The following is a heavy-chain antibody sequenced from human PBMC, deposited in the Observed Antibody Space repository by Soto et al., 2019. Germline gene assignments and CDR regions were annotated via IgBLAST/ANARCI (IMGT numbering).Heavy chain of an antibody. J-gene: IGHJ6*02. CDR3: AKNGQPPYYYYGLDV. Sequence: SVKVSCKASGYTFSRYGISWVRQAPGQGLEWMGWISGYNGDTNYAQKFQGRVTMTVDTSTTTAYMELRSLTSDDTAVYYCAKNGQPPYYYYGLDVWGQGTTVTVSS. V-gene: IGHV1-18*01. D-gene: IGHD2-8*01. CDR1: GYTFSRYG. CDR2: ISGYNGDT.